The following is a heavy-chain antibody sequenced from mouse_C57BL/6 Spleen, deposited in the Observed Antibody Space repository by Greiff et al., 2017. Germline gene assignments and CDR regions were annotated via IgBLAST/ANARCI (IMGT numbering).Heavy chain of an antibody. CDR1: GFNIKDDY. D-gene: IGHD2-12*01. Sequence: VQLQQSGAELVRPGASVKLSCTASGFNIKDDYMHWVKQRPEQGLEWIGWIDPEDGDTEYASKFQGKATITADTSSNTAYLQLSSLTSEDTAVYYCTTLDYSLDYWGQGTTLTVSS. CDR3: TTLDYSLDY. V-gene: IGHV14-4*01. J-gene: IGHJ2*01. CDR2: IDPEDGDT.